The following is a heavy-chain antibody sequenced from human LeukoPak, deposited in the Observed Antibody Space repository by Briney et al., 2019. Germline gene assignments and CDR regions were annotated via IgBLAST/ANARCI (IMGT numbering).Heavy chain of an antibody. V-gene: IGHV4-4*07. D-gene: IGHD3-10*01. CDR3: ARDSLFGSGSYYNWFDP. J-gene: IGHJ5*02. CDR2: IYTSGST. CDR1: GGSISSYY. Sequence: SETLSLTCTVSGGSISSYYWSWIRQPAGKGLEWIGRIYTSGSTNYNPSLKSRVTMSVDTSKNQFSLKLSSVTAADTAVYYCARDSLFGSGSYYNWFDPWGQGTLVTVSS.